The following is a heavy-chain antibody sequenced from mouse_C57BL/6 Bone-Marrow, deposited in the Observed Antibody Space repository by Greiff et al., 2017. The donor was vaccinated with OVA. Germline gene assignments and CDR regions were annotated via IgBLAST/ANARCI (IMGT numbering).Heavy chain of an antibody. CDR1: GYTFTSYG. CDR3: AANGGNYFGY. Sequence: EVQLQQSGAELVRPGSSVKMSCKTSGYTFTSYGINWVKQRPGQGLEWIGYIYLGNGYTEYNEKFKGKATLTSDTSSSTAYMQLSSLTSEDSAIYFCAANGGNYFGYWGQGTTLTVSS. J-gene: IGHJ2*01. V-gene: IGHV1-58*01. D-gene: IGHD4-1*01. CDR2: IYLGNGYT.